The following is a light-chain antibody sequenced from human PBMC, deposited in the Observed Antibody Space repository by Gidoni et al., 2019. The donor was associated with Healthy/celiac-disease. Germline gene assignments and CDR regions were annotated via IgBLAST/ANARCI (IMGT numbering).Light chain of an antibody. V-gene: IGKV3-15*01. CDR1: NSVSSD. CDR3: QQYNNWPPLT. Sequence: DIVMTQSPATLSVSPGESATRSCMARNSVSSDLAGYQQKPGQAPRHLIYSAATSATCSPAKFSGSGSGTEYTLTISSLQSEDFAVDYCQQYNNWPPLTFGGGTKVEIK. J-gene: IGKJ4*01. CDR2: SAA.